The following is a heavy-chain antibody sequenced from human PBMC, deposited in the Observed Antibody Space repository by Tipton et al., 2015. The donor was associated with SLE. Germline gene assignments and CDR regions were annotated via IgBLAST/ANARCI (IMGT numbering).Heavy chain of an antibody. V-gene: IGHV4-39*01. CDR2: IYYSGST. CDR3: ARLLLGWDDY. CDR1: GGSISSSSYY. J-gene: IGHJ4*02. Sequence: TLFLTCTVSGGSISSSSYYWGWIRQPPGKGLEWIGSIYYSGSTYYNPSLKSRVTISVDTSKNQFSLKLSSVTAADTAVYYCARLLLGWDDYWGQGTLVTVSS. D-gene: IGHD1-26*01.